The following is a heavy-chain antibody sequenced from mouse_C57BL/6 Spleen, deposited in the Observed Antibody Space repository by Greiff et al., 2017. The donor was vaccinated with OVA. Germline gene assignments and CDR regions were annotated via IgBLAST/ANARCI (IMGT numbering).Heavy chain of an antibody. CDR3: ARSYDYDGVYYAMDY. D-gene: IGHD2-4*01. J-gene: IGHJ4*01. CDR1: GYTFTDYY. CDR2: INPNNGGT. V-gene: IGHV1-26*01. Sequence: EVQLQQSGPELVKPGASVKISCKASGYTFTDYYMNWVKQSHGKSLEWIGDINPNNGGTSYNQKFKGKATLTVDKSSSTAYMELRSLTSEDSAVYYCARSYDYDGVYYAMDYWGQGTSVTVSS.